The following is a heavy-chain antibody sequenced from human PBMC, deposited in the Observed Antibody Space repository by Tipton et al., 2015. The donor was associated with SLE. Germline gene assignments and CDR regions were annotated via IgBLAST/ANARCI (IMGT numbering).Heavy chain of an antibody. CDR1: GGSIRRYY. Sequence: TLSLTCIVSGGSIRRYYWSWIRQPPGKGLEWIGYISDTGNTKYNPSLSSRVTISVDTSNNQFSLNPTSVTAADTAVYYCARVEGAYDQFYLDYWGQGTLVAVSS. CDR3: ARVEGAYDQFYLDY. V-gene: IGHV4-59*01. J-gene: IGHJ4*02. CDR2: ISDTGNT. D-gene: IGHD3-22*01.